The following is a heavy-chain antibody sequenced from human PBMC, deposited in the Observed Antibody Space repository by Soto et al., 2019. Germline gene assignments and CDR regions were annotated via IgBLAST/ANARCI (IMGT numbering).Heavy chain of an antibody. CDR3: ARDPPDDDRGHYAFDF. J-gene: IGHJ3*01. V-gene: IGHV3-33*01. CDR1: GFTFSNYG. D-gene: IGHD1-1*01. Sequence: QVRLVESGGGVVQPGRSLRLSCAASGFTFSNYGMHWVRQAPGKGLEWVAVIWSDGSNKYNADSVKGRFTISRDNSKNXVYLQMDSLRAEDTALYYSARDPPDDDRGHYAFDFWGQGTMVTVSS. CDR2: IWSDGSNK.